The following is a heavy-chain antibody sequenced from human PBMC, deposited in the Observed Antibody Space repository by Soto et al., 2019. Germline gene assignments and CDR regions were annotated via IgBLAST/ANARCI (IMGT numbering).Heavy chain of an antibody. J-gene: IGHJ4*02. V-gene: IGHV3-48*02. D-gene: IGHD3-22*01. CDR2: ISSSSSTT. CDR1: GFTFSTTS. Sequence: GGSLRLSCAASGFTFSTTSMNWVRQAPGKGLEWVSYISSSSSTTYYADSVMGRFTISRDNAKNSLYLQMDSLRDEDTAVYYCARDPHYYDGRGYNLRGVGYWGQGTLVTVSS. CDR3: ARDPHYYDGRGYNLRGVGY.